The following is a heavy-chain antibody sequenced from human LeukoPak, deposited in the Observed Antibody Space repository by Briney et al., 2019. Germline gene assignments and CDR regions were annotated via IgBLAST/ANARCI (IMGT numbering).Heavy chain of an antibody. CDR3: ARVVRGAVTSNYLDP. J-gene: IGHJ5*02. V-gene: IGHV4-59*01. D-gene: IGHD4-17*01. Sequence: SETLSLTCTVSGGSINDYYWTWIRQAPGKGLEWLGYISNSGTTDYNPSLKSRVTMSVDTSKNEFSLKVTSVSAADTAMYYCARVVRGAVTSNYLDPWGQGNLVTVSS. CDR2: ISNSGTT. CDR1: GGSINDYY.